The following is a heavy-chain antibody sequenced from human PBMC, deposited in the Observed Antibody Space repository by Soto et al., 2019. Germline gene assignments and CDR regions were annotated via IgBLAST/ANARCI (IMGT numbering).Heavy chain of an antibody. Sequence: PSETLSLTCAVYGGSFSGYYWSRIRQPPGKGLEWIGEINHSGSTNYNPSLKSRVTISVDTSKNQFSLKLSSVTAADTAVYYCARGGPSSTSCYRKRNYCKHFDYWGQGTLVTVSS. V-gene: IGHV4-34*01. CDR3: ARGGPSSTSCYRKRNYCKHFDY. D-gene: IGHD2-2*01. CDR2: INHSGST. CDR1: GGSFSGYY. J-gene: IGHJ4*02.